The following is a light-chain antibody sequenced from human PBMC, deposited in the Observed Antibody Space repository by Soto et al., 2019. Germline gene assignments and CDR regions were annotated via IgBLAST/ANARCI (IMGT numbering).Light chain of an antibody. CDR1: QSITTY. J-gene: IGKJ1*01. Sequence: DIQMTQSPSTLSASVGDRVTITCRASQSITTYVNWYQQKLGKAPTLLIYAASSLQSGVPSRLSGSGSGTDFTLTISSLQPEDFATDCCQQCYSSPRTCGQGTKVEI. V-gene: IGKV1-39*01. CDR3: QQCYSSPRT. CDR2: AAS.